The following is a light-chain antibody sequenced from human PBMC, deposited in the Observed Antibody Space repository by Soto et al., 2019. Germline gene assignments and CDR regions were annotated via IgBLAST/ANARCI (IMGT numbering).Light chain of an antibody. J-gene: IGKJ1*01. CDR2: GAS. V-gene: IGKV3-20*01. CDR1: QSISNSY. CDR3: QQYGSSPRT. Sequence: EIVLTQSPGTLSLSPGERATLSCRASQSISNSYLAWYQQKPGQAPRLLIYGASSRATGIPGRFSGSGAVTDFTLTISRLEPEDFAVYFCQQYGSSPRTFGQGTKVDIK.